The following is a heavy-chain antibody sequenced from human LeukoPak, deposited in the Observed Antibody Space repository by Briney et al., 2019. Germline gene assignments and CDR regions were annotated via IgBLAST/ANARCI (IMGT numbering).Heavy chain of an antibody. CDR2: TYYRSKRFN. CDR3: ARFLGIGSQRYYFDS. J-gene: IGHJ4*02. CDR1: GDTVSSNSAA. D-gene: IGHD6-19*01. Sequence: SQTLSLTCAISGDTVSSNSAAWSWIRQSPSRGLEWLGRTYYRSKRFNDYAVSVRSRVSVNPDTSKYQFSLQLNSVPPEDTAVYYCARFLGIGSQRYYFDSWGQGTLVTVSS. V-gene: IGHV6-1*01.